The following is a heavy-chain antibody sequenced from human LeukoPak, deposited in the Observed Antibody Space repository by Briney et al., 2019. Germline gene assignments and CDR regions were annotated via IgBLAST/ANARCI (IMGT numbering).Heavy chain of an antibody. Sequence: GGSLRLSCAASGLTFSGSAMHWVRQASGKGLEWVGRIRSKANSYATAYAASVKGRFTISRDDSKNTAYLQMNSLKTEDTAVYYCTSRISNGYCSSTSCYRPWGQGTLVTVSS. CDR2: IRSKANSYAT. D-gene: IGHD2-2*02. V-gene: IGHV3-73*01. J-gene: IGHJ5*02. CDR1: GLTFSGSA. CDR3: TSRISNGYCSSTSCYRP.